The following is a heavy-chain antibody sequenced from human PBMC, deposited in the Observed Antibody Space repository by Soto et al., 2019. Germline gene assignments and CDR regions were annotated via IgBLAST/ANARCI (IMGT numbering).Heavy chain of an antibody. D-gene: IGHD3-22*01. CDR3: ARDYYDSSGSSGAFDI. Sequence: ASVKVSCKASGYTFTGYYMHWVRQAPGQGLEWMGWFNPNSGGTNYAQKFQGWVTMTRDTSASTAYMELSSLRSEDTAVYYCARDYYDSSGSSGAFDIWGQGTMVTVSS. CDR1: GYTFTGYY. V-gene: IGHV1-2*04. CDR2: FNPNSGGT. J-gene: IGHJ3*02.